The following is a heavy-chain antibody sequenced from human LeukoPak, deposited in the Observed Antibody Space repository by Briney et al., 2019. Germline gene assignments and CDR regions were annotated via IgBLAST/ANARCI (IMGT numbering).Heavy chain of an antibody. Sequence: SETLSLTCTVSGGSISSGDYYWSWIRQPPGKGLDWIGYIYYSGSTYYNPSLKSRVTISVDTSKNQFSLKLSSVTAADTAVYYCARSGRWLHNSGIDYWGQGTLVTVSS. V-gene: IGHV4-30-4*01. CDR2: IYYSGST. J-gene: IGHJ4*02. CDR3: ARSGRWLHNSGIDY. D-gene: IGHD5-24*01. CDR1: GGSISSGDYY.